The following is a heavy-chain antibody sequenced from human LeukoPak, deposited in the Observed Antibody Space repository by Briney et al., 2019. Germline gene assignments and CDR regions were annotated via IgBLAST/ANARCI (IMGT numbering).Heavy chain of an antibody. V-gene: IGHV5-51*01. CDR3: ATHPAYGDYYYGMDV. CDR1: GYSFTSYW. CDR2: IYPGDSDT. Sequence: GESMKISCKGSGYSFTSYWIGWVRQMPGKSLEWMGIIYPGDSDTRYSPSFQGQVTISADKSISTAYLQWSSLKASDTAMYYCATHPAYGDYYYGMDVWGQGTTVTVSS. J-gene: IGHJ6*02. D-gene: IGHD4-17*01.